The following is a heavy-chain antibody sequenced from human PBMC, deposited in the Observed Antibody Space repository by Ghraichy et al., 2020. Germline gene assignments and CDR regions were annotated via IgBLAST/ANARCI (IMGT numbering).Heavy chain of an antibody. CDR3: ARGSTVVRFFYYAGMDV. CDR2: ITSSSRTI. CDR1: GFTFSSYS. J-gene: IGHJ6*04. D-gene: IGHD4-23*01. V-gene: IGHV3-48*02. Sequence: GGSLRLSCVVSGFTFSSYSMNWVRQSPGKGLEFVSYITSSSRTISYADSVKGRFTISRDNAQNALYLQMNSLRDEDTAVYYCARGSTVVRFFYYAGMDVWGKGTTVTVAS.